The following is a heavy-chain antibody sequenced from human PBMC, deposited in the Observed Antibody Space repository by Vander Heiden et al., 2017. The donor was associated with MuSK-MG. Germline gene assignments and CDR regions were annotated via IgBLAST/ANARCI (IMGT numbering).Heavy chain of an antibody. V-gene: IGHV3-7*04. Sequence: EVQVVESGGGWVQPGGSLGPSCDVSGFPFSTRWMHWARQPPGKGLEWVATIKQDGSENYYVASVRARFTFSRDNAKTSVYLHMNSLRAEDTALYYCASDSRGGWTIDFWGQGTLVTVSS. J-gene: IGHJ4*02. CDR3: ASDSRGGWTIDF. D-gene: IGHD6-19*01. CDR1: GFPFSTRW. CDR2: IKQDGSEN.